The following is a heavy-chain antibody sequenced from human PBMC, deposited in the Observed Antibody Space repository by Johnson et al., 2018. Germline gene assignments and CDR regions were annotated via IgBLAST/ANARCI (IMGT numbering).Heavy chain of an antibody. CDR3: ARDTSHAFDI. J-gene: IGHJ3*02. V-gene: IGHV3-30*03. CDR2: ISYDGSNK. Sequence: QVQLVQSGGGVVQPGRSLRLSCAASGFTFSSYGMHWVRQAPGKGLEWVAVISYDGSNKYYADSVKGRFTISRDNAKNYLYLQMNSLRAADTAVYYCARDTSHAFDIWGQGTMVTVSS. CDR1: GFTFSSYG.